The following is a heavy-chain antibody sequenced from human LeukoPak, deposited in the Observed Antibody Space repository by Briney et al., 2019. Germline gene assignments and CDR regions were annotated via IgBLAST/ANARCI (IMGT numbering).Heavy chain of an antibody. CDR3: ARGRKRDTAMAGEFDY. V-gene: IGHV3-30*03. CDR2: ISYDGSNK. D-gene: IGHD5-18*01. J-gene: IGHJ4*02. CDR1: GFTFSSYG. Sequence: PGRSLRLSCAASGFTFSSYGMHWVRQAPGKGLEWVAVISYDGSNKYYADSVKGRFTISRDNSKNTLYLQMNSLRAEDTAVYYCARGRKRDTAMAGEFDYWGQGTLVTVSS.